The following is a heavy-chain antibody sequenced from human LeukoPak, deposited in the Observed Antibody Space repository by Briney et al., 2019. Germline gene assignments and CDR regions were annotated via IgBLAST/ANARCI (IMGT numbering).Heavy chain of an antibody. D-gene: IGHD2-15*01. CDR2: IYYSGTT. CDR1: GGSIGSGDYY. Sequence: TLSLTCTVSGGSIGSGDYYWSWIRQPPGKGLEWIGYIYYSGTTYYNPSLKSRVTISVDTSKSQFSLKLSSVTAADTAVYYCATRYCSGGNCYAGDFQHWGQGTLVTVSS. J-gene: IGHJ1*01. CDR3: ATRYCSGGNCYAGDFQH. V-gene: IGHV4-30-4*01.